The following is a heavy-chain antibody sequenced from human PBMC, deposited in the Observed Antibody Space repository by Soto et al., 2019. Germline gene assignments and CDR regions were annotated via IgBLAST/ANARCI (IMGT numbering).Heavy chain of an antibody. CDR2: FDPEDGET. CDR3: ATHLGCSGGSCYASYWYFDL. J-gene: IGHJ2*01. Sequence: ASVKVSCKVSGYTLTELSMHWVRQAPGKGLEWMGGFDPEDGETIYAQKFQGRVTMTEDTSTDTAYMELSSLRSEDTAVYYCATHLGCSGGSCYASYWYFDLWGRGTLVTVSS. D-gene: IGHD2-15*01. CDR1: GYTLTELS. V-gene: IGHV1-24*01.